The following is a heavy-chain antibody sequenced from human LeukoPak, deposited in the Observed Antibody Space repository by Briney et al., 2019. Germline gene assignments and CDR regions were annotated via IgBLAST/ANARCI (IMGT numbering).Heavy chain of an antibody. CDR2: ISWNSGSI. V-gene: IGHV3-9*01. Sequence: GGSLRLSWAASGFTFDDYAMPWVRQAPGKGLEWVSGISWNSGSIGYADSVKGRFTISRDNSKNTLYLQMNSLRAEDTAVYYCARARGDGYNLIDYWGQGTLVTVSS. CDR3: ARARGDGYNLIDY. D-gene: IGHD3-10*01. CDR1: GFTFDDYA. J-gene: IGHJ4*02.